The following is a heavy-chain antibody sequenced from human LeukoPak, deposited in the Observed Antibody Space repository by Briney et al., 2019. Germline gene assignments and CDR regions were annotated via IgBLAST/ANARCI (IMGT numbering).Heavy chain of an antibody. CDR3: AKRGFIAGNPTDFDY. CDR1: GFTFSSYG. CDR2: ISGSGSST. D-gene: IGHD6-13*01. Sequence: GGSLRLSCAASGFTFSSYGMSWVRQAPGKGLEWVSPISGSGSSTYYADSVKGRFTISRDDSKNTLHLQMNSLRAEDTAVYYCAKRGFIAGNPTDFDYWGQGTLVTVSS. J-gene: IGHJ4*02. V-gene: IGHV3-23*01.